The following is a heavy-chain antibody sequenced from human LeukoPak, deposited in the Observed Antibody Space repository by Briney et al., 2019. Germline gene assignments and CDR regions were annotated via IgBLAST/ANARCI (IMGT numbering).Heavy chain of an antibody. CDR3: ARAGGSSWADY. J-gene: IGHJ4*02. D-gene: IGHD6-13*01. CDR2: TSSSSSYI. CDR1: GFTFSSYS. V-gene: IGHV3-21*01. Sequence: GGSLRLSCAASGFTFSSYSMNWVRQAPGKGLEWVSSTSSSSSYIYYADSVKGRFTISRDNAKNSLYLQMNSLRAEDTAVYYCARAGGSSWADYWGQGTLVTVSS.